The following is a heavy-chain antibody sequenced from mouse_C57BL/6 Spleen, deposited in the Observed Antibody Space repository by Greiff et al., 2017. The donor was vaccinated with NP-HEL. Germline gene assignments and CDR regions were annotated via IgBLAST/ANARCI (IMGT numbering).Heavy chain of an antibody. V-gene: IGHV14-4*01. CDR2: IDPENGDT. CDR1: GFNIKDDY. CDR3: TTNDPLDY. J-gene: IGHJ2*01. Sequence: EVQLQQSGAELVRPGASVKLSCTASGFNIKDDYMHWVKQRPEQGLEWIGWIDPENGDTEYASKFQGKATITADTSSNTAYLQLSSLTSEDTAVYYCTTNDPLDYWGQGTTLTVSS.